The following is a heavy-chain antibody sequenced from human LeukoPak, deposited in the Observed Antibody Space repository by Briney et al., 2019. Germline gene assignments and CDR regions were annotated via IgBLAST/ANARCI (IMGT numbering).Heavy chain of an antibody. CDR3: ARHYLSDGILSTFDP. Sequence: PSETLSLTCTVSGGSISSSPYYWGWIRQPPAKGLEWIGTIYYRGSTYSNPSLNSRVTISLDTCKNQFSLRLRSVTAADTALYYCARHYLSDGILSTFDPWGQGTLVTVSS. CDR1: GGSISSSPYY. D-gene: IGHD2-2*01. J-gene: IGHJ5*02. CDR2: IYYRGST. V-gene: IGHV4-39*01.